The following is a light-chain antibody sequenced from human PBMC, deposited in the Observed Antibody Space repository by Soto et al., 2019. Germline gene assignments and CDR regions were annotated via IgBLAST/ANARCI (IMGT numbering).Light chain of an antibody. CDR2: GAS. CDR1: QGISSN. V-gene: IGKV3-15*01. CDR3: QQYNNWPPLT. J-gene: IGKJ4*01. Sequence: TQSPSFLSASVGDRVTITCRASQGISSNLAWYQQKPGQAPRLLIYGASSRATGIPARFSGSGSGTEFTLTISSLQSEDFAVYYCQQYNNWPPLTFGGGTKVDIK.